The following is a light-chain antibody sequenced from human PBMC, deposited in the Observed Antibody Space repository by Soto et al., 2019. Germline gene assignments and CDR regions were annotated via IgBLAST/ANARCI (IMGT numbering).Light chain of an antibody. CDR3: QQYNNWPPP. Sequence: EIVMTQSPATLSVSPGERDTLSCRASQSVSSNLAWYQQKPGQAPRLLIYGASTRATGIPARFSGSGSGTEFTLTISSLQSEDFAVYYCQQYNNWPPPFGQGTRLEIK. CDR2: GAS. CDR1: QSVSSN. J-gene: IGKJ5*01. V-gene: IGKV3-15*01.